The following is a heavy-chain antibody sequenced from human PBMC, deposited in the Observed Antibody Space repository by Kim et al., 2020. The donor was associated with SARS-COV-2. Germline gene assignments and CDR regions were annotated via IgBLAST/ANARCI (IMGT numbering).Heavy chain of an antibody. V-gene: IGHV3-48*02. Sequence: GGSLRLSCVASGFTFSSSNMNWVRQAPGKGLEWVSHISTTSITYYADSVKGRLTISRDNARNSVYLQMYSLRDEDTAVYYCARDWQWQRDYWGQGALVTVSS. CDR2: ISTTSIT. CDR1: GFTFSSSN. D-gene: IGHD6-19*01. CDR3: ARDWQWQRDY. J-gene: IGHJ4*02.